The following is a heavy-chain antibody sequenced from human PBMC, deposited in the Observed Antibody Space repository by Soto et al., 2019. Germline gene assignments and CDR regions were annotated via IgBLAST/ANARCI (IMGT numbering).Heavy chain of an antibody. CDR3: ARGDYYDSSGPFPAAFDI. CDR1: GFTFSSYW. V-gene: IGHV3-7*04. D-gene: IGHD3-22*01. CDR2: IKPDGSEK. Sequence: EVQLVESGGGLVQPGGSLRLSCAASGFTFSSYWMSWVRQAPGKGLEWVANIKPDGSEKWYVDSVKGRFTISRDNAKNSLYLQMNSLGAEDTAVYYCARGDYYDSSGPFPAAFDIWGQGTMVTVSS. J-gene: IGHJ3*02.